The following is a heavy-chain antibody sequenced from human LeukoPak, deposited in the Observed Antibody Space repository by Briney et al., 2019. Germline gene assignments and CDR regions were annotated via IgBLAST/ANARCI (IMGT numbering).Heavy chain of an antibody. D-gene: IGHD3-3*01. CDR1: GFTFSSYS. CDR2: ISSSSSYI. J-gene: IGHJ5*02. Sequence: NTGGSLRLSCAASGFTFSSYSRNWVRQAPGKGLEWVSSISSSSSYIYYADSVKGRFTISRDNAKNSLYLQMNSLRAEDTAVYYCARGYDFWSGYYRRPDWFDPWGQGTLVTVSS. CDR3: ARGYDFWSGYYRRPDWFDP. V-gene: IGHV3-21*01.